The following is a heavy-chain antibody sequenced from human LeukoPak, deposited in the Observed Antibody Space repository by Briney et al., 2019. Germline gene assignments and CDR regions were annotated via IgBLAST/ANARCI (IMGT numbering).Heavy chain of an antibody. CDR3: ARDQGPRGEWFDP. V-gene: IGHV4-61*02. J-gene: IGHJ5*02. Sequence: PSQTLSLTCTVSGGSISSGIYYWSWIRQPAGKGLEYIGRMYTTGSTNYNPSLKSRVTISVDTSKNQFSLKLTSVTAADTAVYYCARDQGPRGEWFDPWGQGTLVTVSS. CDR2: MYTTGST. D-gene: IGHD3-16*01. CDR1: GGSISSGIYY.